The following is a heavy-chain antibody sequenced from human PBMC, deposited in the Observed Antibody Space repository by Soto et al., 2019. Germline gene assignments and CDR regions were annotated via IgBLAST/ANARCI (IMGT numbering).Heavy chain of an antibody. CDR3: ARGYCSGGSCYKRRGVWFDP. CDR1: GGSFSGYY. CDR2: INHSGST. D-gene: IGHD2-15*01. J-gene: IGHJ5*02. V-gene: IGHV4-34*01. Sequence: SETLSLTCAVYGGSFSGYYWSWIRQPPGKGLEWIGEINHSGSTNYNPSLKSRVTISVDTSKNQFSLKLSSVTAADTAVYYCARGYCSGGSCYKRRGVWFDPWGQGTLVTVSS.